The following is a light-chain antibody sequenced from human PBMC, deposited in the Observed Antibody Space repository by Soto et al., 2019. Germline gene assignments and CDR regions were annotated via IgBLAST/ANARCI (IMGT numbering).Light chain of an antibody. V-gene: IGKV1-9*01. Sequence: IQLTQSPSSLSASIGDRVTITCRASQDISRYLAWYQQTAGKAPKLLIYGTSTLQSGVPSRFSGIGSGTDFTLTISSLQPEDFATYYCQHLNSSPFTFGHGTKVDI. CDR3: QHLNSSPFT. CDR1: QDISRY. CDR2: GTS. J-gene: IGKJ3*01.